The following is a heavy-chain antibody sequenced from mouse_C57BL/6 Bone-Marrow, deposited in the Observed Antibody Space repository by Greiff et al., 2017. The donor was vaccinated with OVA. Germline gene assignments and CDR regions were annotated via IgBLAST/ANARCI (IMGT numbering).Heavy chain of an antibody. V-gene: IGHV1-50*01. CDR1: GYTFTSYW. Sequence: QVQLQQPGAELVKPGASVKLSCKASGYTFTSYWMQWVKQRPGQGLEWIGEIDPSDSYTNYNQKFKGKATLTVDTSSSTAYMQLSSLTSEDSAVYYCAISHGYYFDYWGQGNTLTVSS. CDR2: IDPSDSYT. CDR3: AISHGYYFDY. J-gene: IGHJ2*01. D-gene: IGHD2-2*01.